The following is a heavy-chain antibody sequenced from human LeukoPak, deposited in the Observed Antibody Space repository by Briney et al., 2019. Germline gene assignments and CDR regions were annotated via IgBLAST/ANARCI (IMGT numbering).Heavy chain of an antibody. Sequence: SETLSLTCTVSGGSISTYYWSWIRQPPGKGLEWIGYIYYTGSTSYNPSLKSRVTMSLVPSKNQSSLKLSFVTAADTAVYYCARSSYYYGADALDIWGQGTMVTVSS. CDR2: IYYTGST. CDR1: GGSISTYY. V-gene: IGHV4-59*01. CDR3: ARSSYYYGADALDI. J-gene: IGHJ3*02. D-gene: IGHD3-10*01.